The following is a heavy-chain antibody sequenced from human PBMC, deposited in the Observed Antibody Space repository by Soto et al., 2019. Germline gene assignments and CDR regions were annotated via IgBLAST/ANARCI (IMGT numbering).Heavy chain of an antibody. CDR2: ISYSGST. CDR3: ATMGTPATGLYFFDY. CDR1: GGSLSSGNYY. Sequence: SETLSLTCTVSGGSLSSGNYYWSWIRQPPGKGLEWIGFISYSGSTYYSTSLKSRVTISVDTSKSQFSLNLSFVTAADTAVYYCATMGTPATGLYFFDYWGQGSLVTVSS. D-gene: IGHD2-15*01. V-gene: IGHV4-30-4*01. J-gene: IGHJ4*02.